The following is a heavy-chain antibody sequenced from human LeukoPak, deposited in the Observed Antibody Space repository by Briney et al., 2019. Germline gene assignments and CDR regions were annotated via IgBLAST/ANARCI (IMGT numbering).Heavy chain of an antibody. J-gene: IGHJ1*01. CDR1: GYTFTSYD. CDR3: AREDKVVGSH. V-gene: IGHV1-8*01. Sequence: ASVKVSCKASGYTFTSYDINWVRQATGQGLEWMGWMNPNSGNTGYAQKFQGRVTMTRDTSTSTVYMELSSLRSEDTAVYYCAREDKVVGSHWGQGTLVTVSS. D-gene: IGHD2-2*01. CDR2: MNPNSGNT.